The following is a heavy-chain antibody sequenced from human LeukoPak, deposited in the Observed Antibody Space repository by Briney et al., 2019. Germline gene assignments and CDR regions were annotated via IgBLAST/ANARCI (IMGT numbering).Heavy chain of an antibody. CDR2: ISSSSNSI. CDR1: GFTFSSYS. Sequence: PGGSLRLSCAASGFTFSSYSMNWVRQAPGKGLEWLSYISSSSNSIYYADSVKGRFTISRDNAKNSLYLQMNSLRDEDTSVYYCAKAKNYYFDYWGQGTLVTVSS. V-gene: IGHV3-48*02. CDR3: AKAKNYYFDY. J-gene: IGHJ4*02.